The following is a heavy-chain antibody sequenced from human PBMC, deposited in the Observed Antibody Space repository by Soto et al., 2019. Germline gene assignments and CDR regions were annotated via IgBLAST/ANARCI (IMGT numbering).Heavy chain of an antibody. CDR1: GGSVSSNSYY. CDR3: AKLRSYGWTSLRYFDY. CDR2: IYYSGST. Sequence: QLQLQESGPGLVKPSETLSLTCTVSGGSVSSNSYYWGWIRQPPGKGLEWIGNIYYSGSTYYNPSLKSRVTISVDTSKNHFSLKLSSVTAADTAVYYCAKLRSYGWTSLRYFDYWGQGTLVTVSS. J-gene: IGHJ4*02. D-gene: IGHD3-16*01. V-gene: IGHV4-39*02.